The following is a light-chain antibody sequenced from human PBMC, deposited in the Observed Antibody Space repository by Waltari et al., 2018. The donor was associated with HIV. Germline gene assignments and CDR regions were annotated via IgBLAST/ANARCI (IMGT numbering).Light chain of an antibody. CDR1: NIGDKT. CDR3: QVWDASSDHLVI. J-gene: IGLJ2*01. V-gene: IGLV3-21*02. CDR2: DDS. Sequence: SFVLTQPPSVSVAPGQTARITCGGNNIGDKTVHWYQQKPGQAPLLVVYDDSDRPSGCPERFPGSNSWNTATLTISRVEAGDEADYYCQVWDASSDHLVIFGGGTKLTVL.